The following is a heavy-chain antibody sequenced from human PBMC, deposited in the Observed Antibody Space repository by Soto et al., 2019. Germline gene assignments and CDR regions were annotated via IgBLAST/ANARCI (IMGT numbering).Heavy chain of an antibody. Sequence: NPSETLSLTCTVSSSPINSRYYWGWIRQTPGKGLEWVASIYHSGSTHYNPSLKSRATISVDTSNNQFSLRLSSVTAADTAIYYCARTTSGRNFDYWGQGTQVTVSS. J-gene: IGHJ4*02. CDR2: IYHSGST. CDR3: ARTTSGRNFDY. V-gene: IGHV4-38-2*02. CDR1: SSPINSRYY. D-gene: IGHD6-19*01.